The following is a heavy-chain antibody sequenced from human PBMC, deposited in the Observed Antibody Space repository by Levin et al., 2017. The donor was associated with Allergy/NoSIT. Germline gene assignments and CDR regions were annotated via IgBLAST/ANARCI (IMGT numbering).Heavy chain of an antibody. D-gene: IGHD2-21*01. Sequence: ESLKISCTVSAGSINNYYWSWIRQPPGKGLEWIGYIYYSGSTNYNPSLKSRVTISIDTSRSQFSLKLTSVTAADTAVYYCARLAHPSSRLWWFDPWGQGTPVTVSS. CDR3: ARLAHPSSRLWWFDP. J-gene: IGHJ5*02. CDR2: IYYSGST. CDR1: AGSINNYY. V-gene: IGHV4-59*01.